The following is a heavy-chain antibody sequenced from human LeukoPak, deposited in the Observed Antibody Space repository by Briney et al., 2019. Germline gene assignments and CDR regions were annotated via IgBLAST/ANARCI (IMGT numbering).Heavy chain of an antibody. CDR2: IDPSDSYT. V-gene: IGHV5-10-1*01. D-gene: IGHD3-10*01. Sequence: GESLKISCKGSGYSFTSYWISWVRQMPGKGLEWVGRIDPSDSYTNYSPSFQGHVTISADKSISTAYLQWSSLKASDTAMYYCARLRGYYYGSGSYVDVWGKGTTVTASS. CDR1: GYSFTSYW. CDR3: ARLRGYYYGSGSYVDV. J-gene: IGHJ6*04.